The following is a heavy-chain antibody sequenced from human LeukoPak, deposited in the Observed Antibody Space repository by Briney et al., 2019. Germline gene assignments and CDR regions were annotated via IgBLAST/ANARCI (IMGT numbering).Heavy chain of an antibody. CDR2: IYYSGST. CDR3: ARDSEYNHGFDY. V-gene: IGHV4-59*01. Sequence: SETLSLTCTVSGGSISSYYWSWIRQAPGKGLEWIGYIYYSGSTNYNPSLKSRVTISVGTSKSQFSLKLNSVTAADTAVYYCARDSEYNHGFDYWGQGTLVTVSS. D-gene: IGHD5-18*01. J-gene: IGHJ4*02. CDR1: GGSISSYY.